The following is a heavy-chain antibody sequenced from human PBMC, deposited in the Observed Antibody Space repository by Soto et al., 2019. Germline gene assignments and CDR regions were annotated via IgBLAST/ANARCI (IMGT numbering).Heavy chain of an antibody. CDR3: AVHIGQNYYTMDV. J-gene: IGHJ6*04. CDR2: ITGSGGRA. CDR1: GFTFRNFV. V-gene: IGHV3-23*01. Sequence: PEGSLRLSCAASGFTFRNFVMSWYRHIPGKGLHWVSGITGSGGRAYYADSVKGRFTISRDNSRNTLYLQMSRLGAEDTAMYHCAVHIGQNYYTMDVWGKGTRVTVGS.